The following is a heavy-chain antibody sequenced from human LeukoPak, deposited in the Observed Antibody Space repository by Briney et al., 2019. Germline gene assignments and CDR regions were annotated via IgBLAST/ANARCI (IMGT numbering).Heavy chain of an antibody. CDR1: GYTLTELS. Sequence: ASVKVSCKVSGYTLTELSMHWVRQAPGKGLEWMGGFDPEDGETIYAQKFQGRVTMTEDTSTDTAYMELSGLRSEDTAVYYCATGRPSELNSPDNFDYWGQGTLVTVSS. J-gene: IGHJ4*02. D-gene: IGHD4-23*01. CDR3: ATGRPSELNSPDNFDY. V-gene: IGHV1-24*01. CDR2: FDPEDGET.